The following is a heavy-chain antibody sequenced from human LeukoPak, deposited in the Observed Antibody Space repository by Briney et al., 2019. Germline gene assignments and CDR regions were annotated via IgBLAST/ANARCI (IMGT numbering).Heavy chain of an antibody. CDR3: ARDSYYDSSGHH. V-gene: IGHV3-30-3*01. CDR1: GFTFSTYA. J-gene: IGHJ4*02. CDR2: ISYDGSNK. D-gene: IGHD3-22*01. Sequence: GGSLRLSCAASGFTFSTYAMHWGRQAPGKGLGGGAVISYDGSNKYYADSVKGRFTISRDNSKNTLYLQMNSLRAEDTAAYYCARDSYYDSSGHHWGQGTLVSVSS.